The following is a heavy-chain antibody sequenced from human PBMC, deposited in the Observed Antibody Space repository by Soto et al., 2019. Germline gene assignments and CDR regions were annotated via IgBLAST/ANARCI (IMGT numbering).Heavy chain of an antibody. CDR3: AYIVTGCCT. CDR2: IYWDDDK. Sequence: QITLKESGPTLVKPTQTLTLTCTISGFSLITSGVGVGWIRQPPGKALEWLALIYWDDDKRYSPSLKSRLTITKDTSKNQVVLTMTNMDPVDTATYYCAYIVTGCCTWGRGALVTVSS. J-gene: IGHJ5*02. V-gene: IGHV2-5*02. CDR1: GFSLITSGVG.